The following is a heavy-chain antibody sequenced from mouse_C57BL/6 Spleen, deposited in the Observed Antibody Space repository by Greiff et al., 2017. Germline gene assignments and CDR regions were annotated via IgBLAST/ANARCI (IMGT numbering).Heavy chain of an antibody. CDR1: GFTFSDYY. CDR3: ARGRGYGYEASWYFDV. J-gene: IGHJ1*03. V-gene: IGHV5-16*01. CDR2: INYDGSST. D-gene: IGHD2-2*01. Sequence: DVKLVESEGGLVQPGSSMKLSCTASGFTFSDYYMAWVRQVPEKGLEWVANINYDGSSTYYLDSLKSRFIISRDNAKNILYLQMSSLKSEDTATYYCARGRGYGYEASWYFDVWGTGTTVTVSS.